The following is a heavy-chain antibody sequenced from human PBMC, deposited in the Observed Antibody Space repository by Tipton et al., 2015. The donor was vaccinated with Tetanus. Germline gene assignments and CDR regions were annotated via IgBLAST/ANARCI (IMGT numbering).Heavy chain of an antibody. D-gene: IGHD2-15*01. V-gene: IGHV3-33*01. CDR3: AREADCSGGSCFSGDFDN. J-gene: IGHJ4*02. CDR1: GFIFSSYG. Sequence: SLRLSCAASGFIFSSYGIHWVRQAPGKGLEWVTVSWYDGTDKYYADSVKGRFTISRDNSKNTLYLQINSLRAEDTAVYYWAREADCSGGSCFSGDFDNWGQGTQVTVSS. CDR2: SWYDGTDK.